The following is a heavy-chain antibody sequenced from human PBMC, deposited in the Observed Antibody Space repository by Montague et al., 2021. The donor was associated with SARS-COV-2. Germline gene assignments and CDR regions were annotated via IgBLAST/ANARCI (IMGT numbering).Heavy chain of an antibody. Sequence: RVTMSVDTSKKQFSLRLSPVTAADTAVYYCARAVVAAPGTFDYWGQGTLVTVSS. V-gene: IGHV4-30-2*04. CDR3: ARAVVAAPGTFDY. J-gene: IGHJ4*02. D-gene: IGHD6-13*01.